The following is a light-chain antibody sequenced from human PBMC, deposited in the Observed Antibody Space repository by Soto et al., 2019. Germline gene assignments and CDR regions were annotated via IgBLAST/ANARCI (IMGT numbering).Light chain of an antibody. CDR2: DAS. CDR3: QQHDTYWT. J-gene: IGKJ1*01. CDR1: QSISSW. V-gene: IGKV1-5*01. Sequence: DIQMTQSPSTLSASVGDRVTITCRASQSISSWLAWYRQKPGKAPKLLIYDASNLESGVPSRFSGSGSGTDFTLTISSLQPDDFATYYCQQHDTYWTFGQGTKVEIK.